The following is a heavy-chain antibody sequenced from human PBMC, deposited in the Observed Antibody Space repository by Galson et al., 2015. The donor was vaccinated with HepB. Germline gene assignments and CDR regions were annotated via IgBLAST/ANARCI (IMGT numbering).Heavy chain of an antibody. D-gene: IGHD2-2*02. CDR1: GFAFSSYA. Sequence: SLRLSCAASGFAFSSYAIHWVRQAPGKGLEWVAIISYDGTEKYFADSVKGRFTISRDNSKNTLYLHMNSLSAEDTAVYYCARARYCSSTGCYMRKILSYDPSMDVWGQGTTVTVSS. V-gene: IGHV3-30-3*01. CDR2: ISYDGTEK. J-gene: IGHJ6*02. CDR3: ARARYCSSTGCYMRKILSYDPSMDV.